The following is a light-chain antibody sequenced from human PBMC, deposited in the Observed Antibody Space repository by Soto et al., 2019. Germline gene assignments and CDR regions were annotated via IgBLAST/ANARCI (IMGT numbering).Light chain of an antibody. J-gene: IGKJ1*01. CDR2: QAS. V-gene: IGKV1-5*03. CDR1: QSIRNW. CDR3: QQYDSYPWT. Sequence: DIQMTQSPSTLSASVGDRVTITCRASQSIRNWLAWYQQKPGKAPNLLIYQASNINRGVPSRFSGSGSETEYTLTISSLQPDDFATYYCQQYDSYPWTFGQGTKVEIK.